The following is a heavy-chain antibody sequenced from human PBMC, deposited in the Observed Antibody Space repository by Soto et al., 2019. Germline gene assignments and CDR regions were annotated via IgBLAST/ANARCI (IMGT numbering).Heavy chain of an antibody. J-gene: IGHJ3*02. CDR3: ARAGPVSGNHAFDI. Sequence: QVQLVQSGAEVKKPGSSVMVSCKASGGSFSSYAISWVRQAPVQGLEWMGGIIPIFGAPTYAQKFQGRVTIIADKSTSTAYMELSSLRSEDTALYYCARAGPVSGNHAFDIWGQGTLVTVSS. V-gene: IGHV1-69*06. CDR1: GGSFSSYA. D-gene: IGHD6-19*01. CDR2: IIPIFGAP.